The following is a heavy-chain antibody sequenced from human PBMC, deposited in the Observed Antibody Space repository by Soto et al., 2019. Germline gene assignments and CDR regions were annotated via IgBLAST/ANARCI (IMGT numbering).Heavy chain of an antibody. CDR2: IIPIFGTA. Sequence: QVQLVQSGAEVKKPGSSVKVSCKASGGTFSSYAISWVRQAPGQGLEWMGGIIPIFGTANYAQKFQGRVTITADRSTSTDYMELSSLRSEDTAVYYCARERSYNWNEHYYYYGMDVWGQGTTVTVSS. V-gene: IGHV1-69*06. CDR1: GGTFSSYA. J-gene: IGHJ6*02. D-gene: IGHD1-1*01. CDR3: ARERSYNWNEHYYYYGMDV.